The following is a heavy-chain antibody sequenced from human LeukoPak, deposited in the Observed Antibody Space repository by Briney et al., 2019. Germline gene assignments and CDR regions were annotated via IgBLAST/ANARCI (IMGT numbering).Heavy chain of an antibody. CDR3: ARDGQGGPGSVAFGY. CDR2: IYYSGST. Sequence: PSETLSLTCTVSGGSISSSSYYWGWIRQPPGKGLEWIGSIYYSGSTYYNPSLKSRVTISVDTSKNQFSLKLSSVTAADTAVYYCARDGQGGPGSVAFGYWGQGTLVTVSS. D-gene: IGHD1-14*01. J-gene: IGHJ4*02. CDR1: GGSISSSSYY. V-gene: IGHV4-39*07.